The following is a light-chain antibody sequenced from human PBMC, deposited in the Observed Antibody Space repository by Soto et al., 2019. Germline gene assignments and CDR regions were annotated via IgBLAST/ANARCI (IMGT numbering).Light chain of an antibody. CDR1: RSISDW. J-gene: IGKJ5*01. V-gene: IGKV1-5*01. Sequence: DIQMTQSPSSLSASVGYRVTITCPASRSISDWLAWYQQKPGKAPELLIYDASSLESGVPSRFSGSGSGTDFTLTISSLQPEDFATYYCQQFHNYPPITFGQGTRLEI. CDR3: QQFHNYPPIT. CDR2: DAS.